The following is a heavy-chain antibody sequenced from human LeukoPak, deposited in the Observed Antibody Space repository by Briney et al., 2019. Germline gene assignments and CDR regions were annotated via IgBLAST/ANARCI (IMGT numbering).Heavy chain of an antibody. J-gene: IGHJ3*02. CDR2: ISSSSSYI. Sequence: KPGGSLRLSCAASGFTFSSYSMNWVRQAPGKGLEWVSSISSSSSYIYYADSVKGRFTISRDNAKNSLYLQMNSLRVEDTAVYYCASPDWLGAFDIWGQGTMVTVSS. D-gene: IGHD3/OR15-3a*01. CDR3: ASPDWLGAFDI. V-gene: IGHV3-21*01. CDR1: GFTFSSYS.